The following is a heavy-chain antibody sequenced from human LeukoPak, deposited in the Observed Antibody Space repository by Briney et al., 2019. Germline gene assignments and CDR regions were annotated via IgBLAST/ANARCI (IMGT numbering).Heavy chain of an antibody. D-gene: IGHD6-6*01. CDR2: ISAYNGNT. V-gene: IGHV1-18*01. Sequence: ASVKVSCKASGYTFTSYGISWVRQAPGQGLEWMGWISAYNGNTNYAQKLQGRVTMTTDTSTSTAYMELRSLRSDDTAVYYCARDRGYSSPSPRSDYMDVWGKGTTVTVSS. CDR3: ARDRGYSSPSPRSDYMDV. J-gene: IGHJ6*03. CDR1: GYTFTSYG.